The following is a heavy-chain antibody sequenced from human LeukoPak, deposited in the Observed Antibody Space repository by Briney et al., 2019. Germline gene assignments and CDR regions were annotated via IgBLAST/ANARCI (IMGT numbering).Heavy chain of an antibody. CDR1: GFSSSSYD. CDR2: IWHDGSNK. Sequence: GGSLRLSCATSGFSSSSYDMYWVRQAPGKGLEWVAVIWHDGSNKYYADSVKGRFTISRDNSKNTLYLQMNSLRAEDTAVYYCARDMQWLAVYYFDFWGQGTLVTVSS. V-gene: IGHV3-33*01. CDR3: ARDMQWLAVYYFDF. J-gene: IGHJ4*02. D-gene: IGHD6-19*01.